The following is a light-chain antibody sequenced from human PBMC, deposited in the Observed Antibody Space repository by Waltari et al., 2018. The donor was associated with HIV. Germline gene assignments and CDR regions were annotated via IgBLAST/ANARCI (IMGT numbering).Light chain of an antibody. CDR1: QSFLYSSNNKNY. J-gene: IGKJ1*01. Sequence: DIVMTQSPDSLAVSLGERATINCTSSQSFLYSSNNKNYLAWYQQKPGQPPKLLIYWASTRESGVPDRFSGSGSGTDFTLTISSLQAEDVAVYYCQQYYSTPRTFGQGTKVEIK. CDR2: WAS. CDR3: QQYYSTPRT. V-gene: IGKV4-1*01.